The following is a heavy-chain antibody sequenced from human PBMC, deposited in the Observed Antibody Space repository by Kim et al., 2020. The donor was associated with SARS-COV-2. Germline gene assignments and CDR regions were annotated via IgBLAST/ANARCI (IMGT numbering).Heavy chain of an antibody. J-gene: IGHJ6*02. CDR2: IDPSDSYT. CDR3: ARHPTAAGTGYYYYGMDV. CDR1: GYSFTSYW. Sequence: GESLKISCKGSGYSFTSYWISWVRQMPGKGLEWMGRIDPSDSYTNYSPSFQGHVTISADKSISTAYLQWSSLKASDTAMYYCARHPTAAGTGYYYYGMDVWGQGTTVTVSS. D-gene: IGHD6-13*01. V-gene: IGHV5-10-1*01.